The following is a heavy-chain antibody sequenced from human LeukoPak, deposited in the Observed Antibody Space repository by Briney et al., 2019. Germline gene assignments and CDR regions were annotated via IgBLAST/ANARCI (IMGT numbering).Heavy chain of an antibody. CDR2: ISGSGDNT. CDR1: GFTFSSYA. V-gene: IGHV3-23*01. CDR3: ARDGVFGLIIIPVHYYYYMDV. Sequence: GGSLRLSCAASGFTFSSYAMSWVRQAPGKGLEWVSAISGSGDNTYYADSVKGRFTISRDNSKSTLYLQMNSLRAEDTAVYYCARDGVFGLIIIPVHYYYYMDVWGKGTTVTVSS. D-gene: IGHD3/OR15-3a*01. J-gene: IGHJ6*03.